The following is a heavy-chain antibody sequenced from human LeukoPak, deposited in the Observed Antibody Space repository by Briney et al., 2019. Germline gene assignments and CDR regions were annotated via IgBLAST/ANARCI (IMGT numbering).Heavy chain of an antibody. D-gene: IGHD1-26*01. V-gene: IGHV4-30-2*01. CDR1: GGSISSGGYS. J-gene: IGHJ4*02. Sequence: PSENLSLTCAVSGGSISSGGYSWSWIRQPPGKGLEWIGYIYHSGSTYYNPSLKSRVTISVDRSKNQFSLKLRSVTAADTAVYYCARAEDSYYYFDYWGQRTLVTVSS. CDR3: ARAEDSYYYFDY. CDR2: IYHSGST.